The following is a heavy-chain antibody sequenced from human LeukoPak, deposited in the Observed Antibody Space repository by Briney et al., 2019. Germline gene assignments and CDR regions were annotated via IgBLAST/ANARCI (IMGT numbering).Heavy chain of an antibody. CDR3: ARGAAAGIDY. CDR2: INQDGSEK. V-gene: IGHV3-7*01. Sequence: PAGSLTLSCAVSGFTFSTYWMSWGRHAPGKGLEWVANINQDGSEKNYLDPVKGRFTISIDNAKNSLYLQMNSLRAEDTAVYFCARGAAAGIDYWGQGTLVTVSS. D-gene: IGHD6-13*01. CDR1: GFTFSTYW. J-gene: IGHJ4*02.